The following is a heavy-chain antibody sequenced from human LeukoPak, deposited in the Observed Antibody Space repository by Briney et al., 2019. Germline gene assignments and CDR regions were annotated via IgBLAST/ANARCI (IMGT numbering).Heavy chain of an antibody. V-gene: IGHV1-18*01. CDR2: ISAYNGNT. D-gene: IGHD3-10*01. CDR3: ASASRPLLWAGLDY. J-gene: IGHJ4*02. CDR1: GYTFTSYG. Sequence: ASVKVSCKASGYTFTSYGISWVRQAPGQGLEWMGWISAYNGNTNYAQKLQGRVTMTTDTSTSTAYMELRSLRSEDTAVYYCASASRPLLWAGLDYWGQGTLVTVSS.